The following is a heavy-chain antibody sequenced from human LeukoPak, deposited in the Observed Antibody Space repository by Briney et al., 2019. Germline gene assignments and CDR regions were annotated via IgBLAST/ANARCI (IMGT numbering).Heavy chain of an antibody. D-gene: IGHD5-24*01. CDR2: IYYSGST. Sequence: PSETLSLTCTVSGGSISSYYWSWIRQPPGKGLEWIGYIYYSGSTNYNPSLKSRVTISVDTSKNQFSLKLSSVTAADTAVYYCARDLGRDGYNFNAFDIWGQGTMVTVSS. J-gene: IGHJ3*02. CDR3: ARDLGRDGYNFNAFDI. V-gene: IGHV4-59*01. CDR1: GGSISSYY.